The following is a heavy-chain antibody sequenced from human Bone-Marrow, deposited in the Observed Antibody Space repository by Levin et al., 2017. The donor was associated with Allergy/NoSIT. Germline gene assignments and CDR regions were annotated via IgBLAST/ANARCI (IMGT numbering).Heavy chain of an antibody. CDR3: ISYYYDSSGYPIPLDY. J-gene: IGHJ4*02. Sequence: GESLKISCAASGFTFSGSAMHWVRQASGKGLEWVGRIKNKANSYATAYAASVKGRFTISRDDSKNTAYLQMNSLKTEDTAVYYCISYYYDSSGYPIPLDYWGQGTLVTVSS. D-gene: IGHD3-22*01. CDR1: GFTFSGSA. V-gene: IGHV3-73*01. CDR2: IKNKANSYAT.